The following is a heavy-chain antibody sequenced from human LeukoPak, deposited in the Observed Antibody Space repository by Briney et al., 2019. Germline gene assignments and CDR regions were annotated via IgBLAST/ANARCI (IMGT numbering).Heavy chain of an antibody. D-gene: IGHD3-10*01. CDR1: GGSISSSSYY. V-gene: IGHV4-39*07. CDR3: ARANWGSYYGSGDTLDY. Sequence: PSETLSLTCTVSGGSISSSSYYWGWIRQPPGKGLEWIGSIYYSGSTYYNPSLKSRVTISVDTSKNQFSLKLSSVTAADSAVYYCARANWGSYYGSGDTLDYWGQGTLVTVSS. CDR2: IYYSGST. J-gene: IGHJ4*02.